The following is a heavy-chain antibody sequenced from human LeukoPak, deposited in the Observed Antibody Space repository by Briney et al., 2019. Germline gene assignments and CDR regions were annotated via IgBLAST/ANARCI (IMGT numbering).Heavy chain of an antibody. CDR2: ISYDGSPK. CDR1: GFTFSSDP. Sequence: SGGSLRLSCAASGFTFSSDPMHWVSQAPGKGLNWVAVISYDGSPKYYADSVKGRFTISRDNSKNTLYLQMDSMRTEDSAVYYCARGESVAMGSIHYWGLGTLVTVSS. D-gene: IGHD2-2*01. J-gene: IGHJ4*02. CDR3: ARGESVAMGSIHY. V-gene: IGHV3-30*01.